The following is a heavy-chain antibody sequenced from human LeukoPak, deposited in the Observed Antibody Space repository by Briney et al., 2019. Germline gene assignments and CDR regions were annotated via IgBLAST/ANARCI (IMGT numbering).Heavy chain of an antibody. Sequence: GGSVRLSCAACGFTFSTYPMHWVREAPGKGVECVSAITNSGDSTYHANSVKGSFTISRDISKNTLYLNMGSLRVDDMAVYYCAGDNRPSGGSGSWAAFDIWGQGTMVTVSS. D-gene: IGHD3-10*01. CDR3: AGDNRPSGGSGSWAAFDI. V-gene: IGHV3-64*01. CDR1: GFTFSTYP. CDR2: ITNSGDST. J-gene: IGHJ3*02.